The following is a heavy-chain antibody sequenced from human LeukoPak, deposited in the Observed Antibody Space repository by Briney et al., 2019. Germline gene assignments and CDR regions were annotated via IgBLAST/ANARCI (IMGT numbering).Heavy chain of an antibody. CDR3: ARELGLAAAGTPIDY. Sequence: GGSLRLSCAASGFTFSSYSMNWVRQAPGKGLEWVSYISSSSSTMYYADSVKGRFTISRDNAKNSLYLQMNSLRAEDTAVYYCARELGLAAAGTPIDYWGQGTLVTVSS. D-gene: IGHD6-13*01. CDR1: GFTFSSYS. CDR2: ISSSSSTM. V-gene: IGHV3-48*01. J-gene: IGHJ4*02.